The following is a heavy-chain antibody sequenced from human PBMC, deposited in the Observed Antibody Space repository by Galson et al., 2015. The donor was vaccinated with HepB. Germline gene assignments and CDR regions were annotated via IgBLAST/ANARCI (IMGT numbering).Heavy chain of an antibody. J-gene: IGHJ5*02. V-gene: IGHV3-7*01. Sequence: SLRLSCAASGFTFSSYWMSWVRQAPGKGLEWVANIKQDGSEKYYVDSVKGRFTISRDNAKNSLYLQMNSLRAEDTAVYYCAVAGYYDFWSGYWSWGRGTLVTVSS. CDR2: IKQDGSEK. CDR1: GFTFSSYW. CDR3: AVAGYYDFWSGYWS. D-gene: IGHD3-3*01.